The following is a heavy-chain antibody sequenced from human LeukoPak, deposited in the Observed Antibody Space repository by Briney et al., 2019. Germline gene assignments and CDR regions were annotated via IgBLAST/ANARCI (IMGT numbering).Heavy chain of an antibody. CDR1: GYTFTGYY. D-gene: IGHD6-13*01. Sequence: ASVKVSCKASGYTFTGYYMHWVRQAPGQGLEWMGWINPNSGGTNYAQKFQGWVTMTRDTSISTAYMELSRLRSDDTAVYYCARDGSSSWPRGDYYYGMDVWGQGTTVTVSS. CDR2: INPNSGGT. CDR3: ARDGSSSWPRGDYYYGMDV. J-gene: IGHJ6*02. V-gene: IGHV1-2*04.